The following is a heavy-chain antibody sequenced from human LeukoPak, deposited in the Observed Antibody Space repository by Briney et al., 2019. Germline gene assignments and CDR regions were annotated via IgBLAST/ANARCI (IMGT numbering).Heavy chain of an antibody. D-gene: IGHD3-22*01. V-gene: IGHV1-46*03. CDR3: TKADYYYDPFHS. CDR1: GYTFTSYY. J-gene: IGHJ5*02. Sequence: ASVKVSCKASGYTFTSYYMHWVRQAPGQGLEWMGIINPSGGSTSYAQKFQGRVTMTRDTSTSTVYMELSSLRSEDTAVYYCTKADYYYDPFHSWGQGTLVTVSS. CDR2: INPSGGST.